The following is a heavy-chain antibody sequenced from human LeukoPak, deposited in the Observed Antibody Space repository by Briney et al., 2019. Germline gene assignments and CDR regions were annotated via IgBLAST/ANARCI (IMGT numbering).Heavy chain of an antibody. J-gene: IGHJ4*02. CDR3: ARVSGYSSGWYDY. Sequence: GGSLRLSCAASGFTFSSYSMNWVRQAPGKGLEWVSSISSSSSYIYYADSVKGRFTISRDNAKNSLYLQMNSLRAEDTAVYYCARVSGYSSGWYDYWGQGTLVTVSS. CDR2: ISSSSSYI. CDR1: GFTFSSYS. V-gene: IGHV3-21*01. D-gene: IGHD6-19*01.